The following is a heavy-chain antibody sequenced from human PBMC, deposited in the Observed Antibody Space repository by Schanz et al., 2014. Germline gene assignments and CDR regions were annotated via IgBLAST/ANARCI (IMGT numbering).Heavy chain of an antibody. Sequence: EVQLVESGGGLVQPGGSLRLSCAASGFTFSTYAMNWVRQAPGKGLEWVSSISGSAGFTYYADSVQGRFTISRDNSKNTLFLQMDSLRPEDTAIYYCAKEWSPSFWGQGTLVTVSS. V-gene: IGHV3-23*04. CDR1: GFTFSTYA. D-gene: IGHD1-26*01. CDR3: AKEWSPSF. J-gene: IGHJ4*02. CDR2: ISGSAGFT.